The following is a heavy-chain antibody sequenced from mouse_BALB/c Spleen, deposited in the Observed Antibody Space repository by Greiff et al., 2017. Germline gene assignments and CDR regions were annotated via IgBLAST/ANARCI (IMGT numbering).Heavy chain of an antibody. CDR1: GYSITSDYA. CDR2: ISYSGST. CDR3: ARSDDGYYPYAMDY. Sequence: EVKLQESGPGLVKPSQSLSLTCTVTGYSITSDYAWNWIRQFPGNKLEWMGYISYSGSTSYNPSLKSRISITRDTSKNQFFLQLNSVTTEDTATYYCARSDDGYYPYAMDYWGQGTSVTVSS. J-gene: IGHJ4*01. D-gene: IGHD2-3*01. V-gene: IGHV3-2*02.